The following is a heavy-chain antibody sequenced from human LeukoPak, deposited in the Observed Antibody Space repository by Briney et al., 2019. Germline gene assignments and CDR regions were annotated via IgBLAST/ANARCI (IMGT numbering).Heavy chain of an antibody. CDR2: INHSGST. CDR1: GGSFSGYY. V-gene: IGHV4-34*01. Sequence: KPSETLSLTCAVYGGSFSGYYWSWIRQPPGKGLEWIGEINHSGSTNYNPSLKSRVTISVDTSKNQFSLKLSSVTAADTAVYYCARLGFWSGYDYWGQGTLVTVSS. CDR3: ARLGFWSGYDY. D-gene: IGHD3-3*01. J-gene: IGHJ4*02.